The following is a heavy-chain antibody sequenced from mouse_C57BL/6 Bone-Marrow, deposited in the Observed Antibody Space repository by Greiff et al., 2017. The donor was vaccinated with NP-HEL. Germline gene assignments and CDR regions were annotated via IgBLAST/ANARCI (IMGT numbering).Heavy chain of an antibody. J-gene: IGHJ4*01. V-gene: IGHV5-4*03. Sequence: EVKLVESGGGLVKPGGSLKLSCAASGFTFSSYAMSWVRQTPEKRLEWVATISDGGSYTYYPDNVKGRFTISRDNAKNNLYLQMSHLKSEDTAMYYCARGDYDAYAMDYWGQGTSVTVSS. D-gene: IGHD2-4*01. CDR2: ISDGGSYT. CDR3: ARGDYDAYAMDY. CDR1: GFTFSSYA.